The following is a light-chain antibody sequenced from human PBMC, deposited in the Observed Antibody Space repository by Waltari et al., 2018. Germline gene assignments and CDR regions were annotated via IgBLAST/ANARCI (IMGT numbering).Light chain of an antibody. Sequence: DIMMTQSPDVLAVSLGGRASIKCKSSHSVLDYFNNKDSLAWYQQKAGQPPRLLIHWASTRETGVPDRFSGSGSGTDFTLTISSLQAEDAALYYCQQYYGPPYNFGQGTRLEIK. J-gene: IGKJ2*01. CDR3: QQYYGPPYN. V-gene: IGKV4-1*01. CDR2: WAS. CDR1: HSVLDYFNNKDS.